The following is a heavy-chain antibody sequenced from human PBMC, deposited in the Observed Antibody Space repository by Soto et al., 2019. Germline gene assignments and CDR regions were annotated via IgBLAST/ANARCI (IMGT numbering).Heavy chain of an antibody. CDR2: IYPGDSDT. D-gene: IGHD1-26*01. Sequence: YWSWIRQHPGKGLEWMGIIYPGDSDTRYSPSFQGQVTISADKSISTAYLQWSSLKASDTAMYYCARLESGSYPLCFDYWGQGTLVTVSS. V-gene: IGHV5-51*01. CDR1: YW. J-gene: IGHJ4*02. CDR3: ARLESGSYPLCFDY.